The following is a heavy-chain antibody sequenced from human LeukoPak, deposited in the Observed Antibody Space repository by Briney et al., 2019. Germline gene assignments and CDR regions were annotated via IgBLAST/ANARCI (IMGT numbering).Heavy chain of an antibody. CDR3: AREVIVVVLRGYYPDAFDI. J-gene: IGHJ3*02. CDR1: GYTFTSYY. Sequence: GASVKVSCKASGYTFTSYYMHWVRQAPGQGLEWMGIINPSGGSTSYAQKFQGRVTITADKSMSTAYMELSSLRSEDTAVYYCAREVIVVVLRGYYPDAFDIWGQGTMVTVSS. V-gene: IGHV1-46*01. CDR2: INPSGGST. D-gene: IGHD3-22*01.